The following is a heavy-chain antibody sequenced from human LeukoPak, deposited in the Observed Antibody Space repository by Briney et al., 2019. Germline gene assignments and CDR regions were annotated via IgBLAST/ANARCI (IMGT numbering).Heavy chain of an antibody. D-gene: IGHD3-22*01. CDR2: IYYSGST. CDR1: GGSISSYY. CDR3: ARDQGGGGYYDSSGYYYGGQFDP. J-gene: IGHJ5*02. Sequence: SETLSLTCTVSGGSISSYYWSWIRQPPGKGLEWIGYIYYSGSTNYNPSLKSRVTISVDTSKNQFSLKLSSVTAADTAVYYCARDQGGGGYYDSSGYYYGGQFDPWGQGTLVTVSS. V-gene: IGHV4-59*12.